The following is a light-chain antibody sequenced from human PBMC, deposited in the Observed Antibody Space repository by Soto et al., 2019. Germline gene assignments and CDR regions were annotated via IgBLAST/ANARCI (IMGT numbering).Light chain of an antibody. Sequence: QSALTQPASVSGSPGQSITISCTGTSSDVGGYNYVSWYQQHPGKAHKLLIYDVSNRPSGVSNRFSGSKSGNTASLTISGLQAEDEADYYCSSYTSSSTVVFGGGTKLTVL. CDR3: SSYTSSSTVV. V-gene: IGLV2-14*01. CDR2: DVS. CDR1: SSDVGGYNY. J-gene: IGLJ2*01.